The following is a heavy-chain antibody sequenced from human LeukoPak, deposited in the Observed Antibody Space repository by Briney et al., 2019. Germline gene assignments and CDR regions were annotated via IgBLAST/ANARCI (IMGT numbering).Heavy chain of an antibody. V-gene: IGHV4-59*08. CDR3: ARLRQWLTQDYYYYYGKDV. CDR1: GGSISSYY. CDR2: IYYSGST. Sequence: PSETLSLTCTVSGGSISSYYWSWIRQPPGKGLEWIGYIYYSGSTNYNPSLESRVTISVDTSKNQFSLKLSSVTAADTAVYYCARLRQWLTQDYYYYYGKDVWGQGTTVTVSS. J-gene: IGHJ6*02. D-gene: IGHD6-19*01.